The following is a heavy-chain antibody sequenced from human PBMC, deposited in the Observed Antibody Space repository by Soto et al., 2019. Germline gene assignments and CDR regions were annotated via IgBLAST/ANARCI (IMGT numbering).Heavy chain of an antibody. CDR1: GIPFSSFG. J-gene: IGHJ5*02. Sequence: QVHLVESGGGVVQPGRSPRLSCAAAGIPFSSFGMHWVRQGPGKGLEWVAGISHTGSNQYYSDSVKGRFTISKDNSKNTLYLQMDSLRPEDTAVYYCAKDFVTSPLPWGQGTLVTVSS. D-gene: IGHD2-21*01. CDR2: ISHTGSNQ. V-gene: IGHV3-30*18. CDR3: AKDFVTSPLP.